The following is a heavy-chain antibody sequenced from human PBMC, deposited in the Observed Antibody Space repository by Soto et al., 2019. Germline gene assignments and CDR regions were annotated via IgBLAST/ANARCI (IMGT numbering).Heavy chain of an antibody. CDR3: VKEGRGYGGFDPNSYFEN. V-gene: IGHV3-30*18. J-gene: IGHJ4*02. CDR1: GFTFSAYG. CDR2: ISYDGSHK. D-gene: IGHD5-12*01. Sequence: QVQLVQSVGGVVQPGTSLRLSCAASGFTFSAYGMHWVRQAPGKGLEWVAVISYDGSHKTYTDSVQGRFTISRDKSENTIHLQMNSLRAEDTALYYCVKEGRGYGGFDPNSYFENWGQGTLVTVSS.